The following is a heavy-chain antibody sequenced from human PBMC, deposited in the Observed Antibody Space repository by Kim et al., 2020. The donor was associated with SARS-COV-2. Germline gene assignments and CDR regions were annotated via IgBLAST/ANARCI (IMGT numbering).Heavy chain of an antibody. CDR3: AREVGFVVVPAAIASDGWFDP. CDR2: TYYRSKWYN. CDR1: GDSVSSNSAA. J-gene: IGHJ5*02. D-gene: IGHD2-2*01. Sequence: SQTLSLTCAISGDSVSSNSAAWNWIRQSPSRGLEWLGRTYYRSKWYNDYAVSVKSRITINPDTSKNQFSLQLNSVTPEDTAVYYCAREVGFVVVPAAIASDGWFDPWGQGTLVTVSS. V-gene: IGHV6-1*01.